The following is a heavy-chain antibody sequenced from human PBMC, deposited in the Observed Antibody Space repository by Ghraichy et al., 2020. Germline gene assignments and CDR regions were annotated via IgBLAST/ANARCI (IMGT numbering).Heavy chain of an antibody. D-gene: IGHD6-19*01. CDR2: IYYSGST. Sequence: SETLSLTCTVSGGSISSSSYYWGWIRQPPGKGLEWIGSIYYSGSTYYNPSLKSRVTISVDTSKNQFSLKLSSVTAADTAVYYCARRVGAVAGSVFWFDPWGQGTLVTVSS. CDR3: ARRVGAVAGSVFWFDP. CDR1: GGSISSSSYY. J-gene: IGHJ5*02. V-gene: IGHV4-39*01.